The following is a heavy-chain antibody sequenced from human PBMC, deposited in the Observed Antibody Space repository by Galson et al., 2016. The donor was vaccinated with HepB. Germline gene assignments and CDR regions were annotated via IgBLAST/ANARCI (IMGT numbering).Heavy chain of an antibody. CDR1: GFTFSHYS. J-gene: IGHJ4*02. Sequence: SLRLSCAASGFTFSHYSMNWVRQAPGKGLEWVSYISGSSGTIHYTDSVKGRFTITRDNARNSLYLQMNSLRAEDTAVYYCATIPEYCSGGARYSLDYWGQGTLVTVSS. D-gene: IGHD2-15*01. CDR2: ISGSSGTI. CDR3: ATIPEYCSGGARYSLDY. V-gene: IGHV3-48*01.